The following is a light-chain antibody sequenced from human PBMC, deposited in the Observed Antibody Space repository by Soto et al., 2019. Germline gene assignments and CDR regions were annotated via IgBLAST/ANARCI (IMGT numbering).Light chain of an antibody. V-gene: IGKV3-15*01. CDR3: QQYYDWPRT. Sequence: EIVMTQSPATLSVSPGERATLSCRASQSVSSNLAWYQQKPGQAPRLLIYGASTRATGIPARFSGSGSGTEFTLTISSVQSEDFAVYYCQQYYDWPRTFGQGTKVEIK. CDR1: QSVSSN. CDR2: GAS. J-gene: IGKJ1*01.